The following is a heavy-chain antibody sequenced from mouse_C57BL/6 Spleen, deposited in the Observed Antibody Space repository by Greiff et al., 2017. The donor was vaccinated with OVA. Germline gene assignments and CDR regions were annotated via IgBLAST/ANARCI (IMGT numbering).Heavy chain of an antibody. V-gene: IGHV5-17*01. CDR3: ARSYGSSGGYAMDY. J-gene: IGHJ4*01. Sequence: EVQVVESGGGLVKPGGSLKLSCAASGFTFSDYGMHWVRQAPEKGLEWVAYISSGSSTIYYADTVKGRFTISRDNAKNTLFLQMTSLRSEDTAMYYCARSYGSSGGYAMDYWGQGTSVTVSS. D-gene: IGHD1-1*01. CDR1: GFTFSDYG. CDR2: ISSGSSTI.